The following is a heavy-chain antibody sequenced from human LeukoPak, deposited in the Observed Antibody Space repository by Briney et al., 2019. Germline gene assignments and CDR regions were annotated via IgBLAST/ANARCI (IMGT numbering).Heavy chain of an antibody. J-gene: IGHJ4*02. D-gene: IGHD2-2*01. Sequence: SETLSLTCTVSGGSISSYYWSWIRQPAGKGLEWIARIYTSGSTNYNPSLKSRVTMSVDTSKNQFSLKLSSVTAADTAVYYCARSSYYCSSTSCGGDYFDYWGQGTLVTVSS. CDR2: IYTSGST. V-gene: IGHV4-4*07. CDR3: ARSSYYCSSTSCGGDYFDY. CDR1: GGSISSYY.